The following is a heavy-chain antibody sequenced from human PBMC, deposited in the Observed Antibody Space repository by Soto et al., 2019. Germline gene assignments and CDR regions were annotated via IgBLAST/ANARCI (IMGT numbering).Heavy chain of an antibody. CDR1: GYTFTSYY. Sequence: QVQLVPSGAEVKKPGASVKVSCKACGYTFTSYYMHWVRQAPGQGLEWMGIINPSGGSASYAQKFQGRVNKTRDTPTSTVYMELSSLRSEYTAVYYCARLAMVWGVHASEFDYWGQGTLVTVSS. J-gene: IGHJ4*02. CDR2: INPSGGSA. D-gene: IGHD3-10*01. V-gene: IGHV1-46*03. CDR3: ARLAMVWGVHASEFDY.